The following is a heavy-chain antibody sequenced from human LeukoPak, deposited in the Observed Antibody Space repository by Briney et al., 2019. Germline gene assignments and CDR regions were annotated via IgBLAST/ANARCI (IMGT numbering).Heavy chain of an antibody. J-gene: IGHJ6*03. CDR3: AKDSGQHLGNYYYFYMDV. D-gene: IGHD6-13*01. V-gene: IGHV3-30*02. CDR1: GFTFSSYG. CDR2: MQSDGSNK. Sequence: GGSLRLSCAASGFTFSSYGMHWVRQAPGKGLEWVALMQSDGSNKYYADSVKGRFAISRDTSKNTLYLQMNSLTPEDTAVCYCAKDSGQHLGNYYYFYMDVWGKGTTVTVS.